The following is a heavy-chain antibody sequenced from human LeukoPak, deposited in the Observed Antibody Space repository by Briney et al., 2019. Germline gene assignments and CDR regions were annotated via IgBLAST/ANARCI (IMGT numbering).Heavy chain of an antibody. V-gene: IGHV4-34*01. Sequence: SETLSLTCAVYGGSFSGYYWSWIRQPPGKGLEWMGEINHSGSTNYNPSLKSRVIISIDTSKNQFSLKLSSVTAADTAVYYCARHGFRGVVYYFDYWGQGTLVTVSS. CDR1: GGSFSGYY. J-gene: IGHJ4*02. CDR3: ARHGFRGVVYYFDY. D-gene: IGHD3-10*01. CDR2: INHSGST.